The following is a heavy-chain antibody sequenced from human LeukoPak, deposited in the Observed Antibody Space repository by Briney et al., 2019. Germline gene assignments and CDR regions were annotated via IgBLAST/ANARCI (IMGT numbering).Heavy chain of an antibody. CDR3: ATVRLYGSGNYYSDY. V-gene: IGHV3-33*01. D-gene: IGHD3-10*01. CDR2: IWYDGSNK. Sequence: GGSLRLSCAASGFTFRNYGMNWVRQAPGKGLEWVAIIWYDGSNKYYADSVKGRFTISRDNSKSTLYLQMNSLRAEDTAVYHCATVRLYGSGNYYSDYWGQGTLVTVSS. CDR1: GFTFRNYG. J-gene: IGHJ4*02.